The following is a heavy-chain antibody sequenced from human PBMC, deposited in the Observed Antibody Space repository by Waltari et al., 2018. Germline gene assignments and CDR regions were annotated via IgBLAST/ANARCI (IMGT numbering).Heavy chain of an antibody. CDR1: GYSFTDFY. V-gene: IGHV1-2*02. D-gene: IGHD3-16*01. CDR2: INPNSGGT. CDR3: ARDKGGGGDY. Sequence: VQLVQSGAAVKRPGASVKVPCTASGYSFTDFYIHWVRQAPGQGLEWMGWINPNSGGTKFAQKFQGRVTMTRDTSISTAYMELSRLTSDDTAVFYCARDKGGGGDYWGQGTLVTVSS. J-gene: IGHJ4*02.